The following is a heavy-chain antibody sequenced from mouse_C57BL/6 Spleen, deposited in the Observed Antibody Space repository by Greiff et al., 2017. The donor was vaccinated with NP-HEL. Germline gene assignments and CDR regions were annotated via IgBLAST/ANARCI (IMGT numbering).Heavy chain of an antibody. J-gene: IGHJ3*01. CDR3: ARVYYDYDGDSWFAY. Sequence: QVHVKQSGAELARPGASVKLSCKASGYTFTSYGISWVKQRTGQGLEWIGEIYPRSGNTYYNEKFKGKATLTADKSSSTAYMELRSLTSEDSAVYFCARVYYDYDGDSWFAYWGQGTLVTVSA. CDR2: IYPRSGNT. CDR1: GYTFTSYG. D-gene: IGHD2-4*01. V-gene: IGHV1-81*01.